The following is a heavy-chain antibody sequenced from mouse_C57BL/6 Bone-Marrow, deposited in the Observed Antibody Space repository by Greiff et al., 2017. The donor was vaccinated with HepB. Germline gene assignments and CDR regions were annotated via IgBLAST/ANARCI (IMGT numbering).Heavy chain of an antibody. CDR1: GYTFTSYW. V-gene: IGHV1-72*01. Sequence: QVQLKQPGAELVKPGASVKLSCKASGYTFTSYWMHWVKQRPGRGLEWIGRIDPNSGGTKYNEKFKSKATLTVDKPSSTAYMHLSSLTSEDSAVYYCARPYYGSSFAYWGQGTLVTVSA. CDR3: ARPYYGSSFAY. J-gene: IGHJ3*01. CDR2: IDPNSGGT. D-gene: IGHD1-1*01.